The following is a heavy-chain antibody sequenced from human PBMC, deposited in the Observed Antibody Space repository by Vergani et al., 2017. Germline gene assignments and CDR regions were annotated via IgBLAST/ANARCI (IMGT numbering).Heavy chain of an antibody. CDR2: FDPEHGEV. V-gene: IGHV1-24*01. CDR3: ATPQTVTTGGMEV. D-gene: IGHD4-17*01. J-gene: IGHJ6*02. Sequence: QVQLVQSGSEVRKPGASVKVSCQVSGYSLTELTIHWVRQAPVKGLEWMGGFDPEHGEVTFAHHIQGRVTIAADTSTDTAHLELSSLRSEDTAVYYCATPQTVTTGGMEVWGQGTTVIVSS. CDR1: GYSLTELT.